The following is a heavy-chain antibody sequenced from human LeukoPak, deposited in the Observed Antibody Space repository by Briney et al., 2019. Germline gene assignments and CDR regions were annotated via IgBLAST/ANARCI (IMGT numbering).Heavy chain of an antibody. D-gene: IGHD3-10*01. Sequence: GGSLRLSCAASGFSVDDYAMHWVRQAPGKGLEWVSYISSSGSTKYYADSVKGRFTISRDNAKNSLYLQMNSLRAEDTAVYYCVRDRVFRDFDYWGQGTLVTVSS. J-gene: IGHJ4*02. CDR2: ISSSGSTK. CDR3: VRDRVFRDFDY. CDR1: GFSVDDYA. V-gene: IGHV3-48*03.